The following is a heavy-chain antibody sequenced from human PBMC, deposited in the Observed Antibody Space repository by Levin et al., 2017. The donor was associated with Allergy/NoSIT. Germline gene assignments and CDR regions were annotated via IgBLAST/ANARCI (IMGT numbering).Heavy chain of an antibody. CDR3: ARRGTRDYYYYMDV. V-gene: IGHV5-51*01. D-gene: IGHD1-1*01. Sequence: ASVKVSCQGSGYSFTSYWIGWVRQMPGKGLEWMGIIYPGDSDTRYSPSFQGQVTISADKSISTAYLQWSSLKASDTANYYCARRGTRDYYYYMDVWGKGTTVTVSS. CDR2: IYPGDSDT. CDR1: GYSFTSYW. J-gene: IGHJ6*03.